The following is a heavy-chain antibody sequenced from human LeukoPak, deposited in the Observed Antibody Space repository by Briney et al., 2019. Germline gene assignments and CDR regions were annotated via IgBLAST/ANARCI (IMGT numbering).Heavy chain of an antibody. CDR2: INPNSGGT. J-gene: IGHJ3*02. CDR3: ARQHYYYDSSGYSDAFDI. Sequence: ASVKVSCTASGYTFTGYYMHWVRQAPGQGLEWMGRINPNSGGTNYAQKFQGRVTMTRDTSISTAYMELSRLRSDDTAVYYCARQHYYYDSSGYSDAFDIWGQGTMVTVSS. D-gene: IGHD3-22*01. CDR1: GYTFTGYY. V-gene: IGHV1-2*06.